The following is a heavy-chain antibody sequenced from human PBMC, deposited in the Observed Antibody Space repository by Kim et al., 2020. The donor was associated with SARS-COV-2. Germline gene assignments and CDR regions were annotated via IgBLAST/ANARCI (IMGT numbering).Heavy chain of an antibody. CDR1: GFTVSNNF. V-gene: IGHV3-53*01. J-gene: IGHJ5*02. CDR3: ARMIVGATAPFDP. Sequence: GGSLRLSCAASGFTVSNNFLTWVRQAPGKGLEWLSVIYRGGSTYYADSVKARFTISRDNYKNTLYLQMNSLRAEDTAVYYCARMIVGATAPFDPWGQGTLVTVS. CDR2: IYRGGST. D-gene: IGHD1-26*01.